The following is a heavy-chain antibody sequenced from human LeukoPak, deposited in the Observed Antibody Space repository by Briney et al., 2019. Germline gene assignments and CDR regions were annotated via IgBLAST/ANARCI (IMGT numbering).Heavy chain of an antibody. CDR3: ARGHGTYYYYYMDV. V-gene: IGHV4-34*01. CDR1: GGSFSGYY. CDR2: TNHSGST. Sequence: SETLSLTCAVYGGSFSGYYWSWIRQPPGKGLEWIGETNHSGSTNYNPSLKSRVTISVDTSKNQFSLKLSSVTAADTAVYYCARGHGTYYYYYMDVWGKGTTVTVSS. J-gene: IGHJ6*03.